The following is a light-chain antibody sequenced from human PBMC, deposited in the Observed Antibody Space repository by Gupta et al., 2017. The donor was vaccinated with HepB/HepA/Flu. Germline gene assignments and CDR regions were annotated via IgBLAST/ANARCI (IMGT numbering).Light chain of an antibody. CDR1: SGHTTYT. J-gene: IGLJ2*01. V-gene: IGLV4-69*01. CDR3: PNWASGLVV. Sequence: QLVLTQSPSASASLGASVRLTCTLSSGHTTYTIAWLQQQPEKGPRYLMKLNNDGSHHKGDGIPDRFSGSSSGADRSLTISSLQSADESYYYCPNWASGLVVFGGGTKLTVL. CDR2: LNNDGSH.